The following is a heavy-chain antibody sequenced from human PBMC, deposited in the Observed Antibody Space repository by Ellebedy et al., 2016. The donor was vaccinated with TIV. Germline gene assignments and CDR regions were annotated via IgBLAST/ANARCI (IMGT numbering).Heavy chain of an antibody. V-gene: IGHV1-2*02. CDR2: TNANSGDT. Sequence: AASVKVSCKASGYIFTAYHVHWVRQAPGQGLEWMGWTNANSGDTNYAQKFQGRVTMTRDTSISTVYMELIRLTSDDTAVYYCARGTTVVALGYFDPWGQGTLVTVSS. CDR3: ARGTTVVALGYFDP. D-gene: IGHD4-23*01. J-gene: IGHJ5*02. CDR1: GYIFTAYH.